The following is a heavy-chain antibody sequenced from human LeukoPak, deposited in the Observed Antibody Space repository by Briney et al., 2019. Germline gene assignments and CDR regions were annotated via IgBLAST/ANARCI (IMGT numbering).Heavy chain of an antibody. V-gene: IGHV4-34*01. D-gene: IGHD3-22*01. CDR2: INHSGST. J-gene: IGHJ4*02. Sequence: SETLSLTCAVYGGSFSGYYWSWIRQPPGKGLEWIGEINHSGSTNYNPSLKSRVTISVDTSKNQFSLKLSSVTAADTAVYYCARDAIIVVTPHRYFDCWGQGTLVTVSS. CDR3: ARDAIIVVTPHRYFDC. CDR1: GGSFSGYY.